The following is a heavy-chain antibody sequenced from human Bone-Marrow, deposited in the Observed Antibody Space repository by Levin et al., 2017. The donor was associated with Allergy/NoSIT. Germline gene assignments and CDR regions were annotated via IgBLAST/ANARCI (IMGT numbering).Heavy chain of an antibody. V-gene: IGHV1-24*01. CDR1: GYTLTEVS. Sequence: ASVKVSCKVYGYTLTEVSMHWVRQAPGKGLEWMGAFDPEDGETTYAQNFQGRVIMTEDTSTDTAYMELRSLKYDDTAVYYCATDFPGAAGRIMDYYSMDVWGQGTTVTVSS. D-gene: IGHD6-25*01. CDR3: ATDFPGAAGRIMDYYSMDV. J-gene: IGHJ6*02. CDR2: FDPEDGET.